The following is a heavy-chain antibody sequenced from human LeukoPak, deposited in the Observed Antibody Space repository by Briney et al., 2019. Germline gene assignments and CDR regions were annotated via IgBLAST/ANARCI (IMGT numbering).Heavy chain of an antibody. CDR2: IRSKANSYAT. D-gene: IGHD6-19*01. CDR3: ASQPSEQWHNGGGY. Sequence: GGSLRLSCAASGFTFSGSAMHWVRQASGKGLEWVGRIRSKANSYATAYAASVKGRFTISRDDSKNTAYLQMNSLRAEDTAVYYCASQPSEQWHNGGGYWGQGTLVTVSS. J-gene: IGHJ4*02. CDR1: GFTFSGSA. V-gene: IGHV3-73*01.